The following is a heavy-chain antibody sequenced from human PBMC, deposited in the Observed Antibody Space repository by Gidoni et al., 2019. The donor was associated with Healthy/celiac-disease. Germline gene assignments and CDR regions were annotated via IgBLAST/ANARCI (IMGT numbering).Heavy chain of an antibody. V-gene: IGHV4-34*01. CDR1: GGSFSGYY. D-gene: IGHD6-13*01. CDR3: ARSPGYSSSWFNWFDP. J-gene: IGHJ5*02. CDR2: INHSGST. Sequence: QVQLQQLRAGLLQPSETLSLTCSVYGGSFSGYYWSWIPQPPGKGLDWIGEINHSGSTNYNPSLKSRVTISVDTSKNQFSLKLSSVTAADTAVYYCARSPGYSSSWFNWFDPWGQGTLVTVSS.